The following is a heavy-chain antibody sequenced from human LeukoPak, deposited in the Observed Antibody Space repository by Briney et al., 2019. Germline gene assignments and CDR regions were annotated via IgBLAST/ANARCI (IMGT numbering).Heavy chain of an antibody. D-gene: IGHD2-21*02. V-gene: IGHV3-23*01. Sequence: GGSLRFSCAASGFTFSSYALIWVRQAPGKGLEWVSAISGSGGTTLYTDSVKGRFTISRDNSKNTLYLQMNSLRAEDTAVYYCAKGEYCGGDCYSFFDYWGQGTLVTVSS. CDR3: AKGEYCGGDCYSFFDY. CDR1: GFTFSSYA. J-gene: IGHJ4*02. CDR2: ISGSGGTT.